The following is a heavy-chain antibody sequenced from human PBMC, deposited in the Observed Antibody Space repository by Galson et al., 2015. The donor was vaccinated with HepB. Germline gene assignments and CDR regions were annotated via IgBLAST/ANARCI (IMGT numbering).Heavy chain of an antibody. V-gene: IGHV3-11*05. D-gene: IGHD3-10*02. CDR2: ITSSSTYT. Sequence: SLRLSCAASGFTFRDDYMSWIRQAPGKGLEWVSYITSSSTYTNYADSVKGRFTISRDNAKNSLYLQMNSLRDEDTALYYCAKDTEPIPMFYFAFWGQGTLVTVSS. CDR3: AKDTEPIPMFYFAF. CDR1: GFTFRDDY. J-gene: IGHJ4*02.